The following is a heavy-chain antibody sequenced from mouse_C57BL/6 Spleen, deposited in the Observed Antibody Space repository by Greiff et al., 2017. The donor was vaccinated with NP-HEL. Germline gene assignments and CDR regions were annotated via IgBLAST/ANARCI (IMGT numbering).Heavy chain of an antibody. D-gene: IGHD2-4*01. V-gene: IGHV7-3*01. CDR3: ARYGDDYDVAWFAY. Sequence: EVQVVESGGGLVQPGGSLSLSCAASGFTFTDYYMSWVRQPPGKALEWLGFIRNKANGYTTEYSASVKGRFTISRDNSQSILYLQMNALRAEDSATYYCARYGDDYDVAWFAYWGQGTLVTVSA. CDR1: GFTFTDYY. J-gene: IGHJ3*01. CDR2: IRNKANGYTT.